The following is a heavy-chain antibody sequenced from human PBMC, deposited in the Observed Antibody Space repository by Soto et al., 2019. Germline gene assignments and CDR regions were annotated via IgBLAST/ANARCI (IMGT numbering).Heavy chain of an antibody. J-gene: IGHJ2*01. CDR2: ISNGGDVI. V-gene: IGHV3-11*01. Sequence: QVQLVESGGGLVKPGGSLRLSCAASGFTFSDYYMSWISQVPGKGLEWVSYISNGGDVIHYADSVNGRFTISRDNVDNSLYLQMNSLRVEDTAVYYCAKENWYPDLWGRGTLVTVSS. CDR1: GFTFSDYY. CDR3: AKENWYPDL.